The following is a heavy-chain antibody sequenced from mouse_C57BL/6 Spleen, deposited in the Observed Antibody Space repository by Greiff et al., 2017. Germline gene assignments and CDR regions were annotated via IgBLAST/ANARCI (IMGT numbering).Heavy chain of an antibody. J-gene: IGHJ3*01. CDR3: AVRAWFAY. V-gene: IGHV1-18*01. CDR1: GYTFTDYN. CDR2: INPNNGGT. Sequence: EVQLHQSGPELVKPGASVKIPCKASGYTFTDYNMDWVKQSHGKSLEWIGDINPNNGGTIYNQKFKGKATLTVDKSSSTAYMELRSLTSEDTAVYYCAVRAWFAYWGQGTLVTVSA.